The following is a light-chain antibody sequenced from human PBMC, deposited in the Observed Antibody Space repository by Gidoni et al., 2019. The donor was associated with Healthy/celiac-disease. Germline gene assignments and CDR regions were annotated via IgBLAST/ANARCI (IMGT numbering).Light chain of an antibody. J-gene: IGKJ5*01. CDR1: QSVSSY. Sequence: EIVFTQSPATLALSPGDRANLSCRASQSVSSYLAWYQQKPGQAPRLLIYDASNRATGIPARFSGSGSGTDFTLTISSLEPEDFAVYYCQQRSNWPSIAFGQGTRLEIK. CDR2: DAS. CDR3: QQRSNWPSIA. V-gene: IGKV3-11*01.